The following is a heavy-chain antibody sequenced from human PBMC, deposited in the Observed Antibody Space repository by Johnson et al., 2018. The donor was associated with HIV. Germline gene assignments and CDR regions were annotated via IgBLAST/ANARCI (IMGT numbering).Heavy chain of an antibody. CDR1: GFTFSSYA. D-gene: IGHD1-26*01. J-gene: IGHJ3*02. CDR3: ARQRGIVSRHGGPLDM. CDR2: ISYDGSDK. Sequence: QVQLVESGGGVVQPGRSLRLSCAASGFTFSSYAMHWVRQAPGKGLEWVAVISYDGSDKDYADSVKGRFNISRDNSKNTMYLQMNTLRVEDTAVYFCARQRGIVSRHGGPLDMWGQGTMVTVSS. V-gene: IGHV3-30*04.